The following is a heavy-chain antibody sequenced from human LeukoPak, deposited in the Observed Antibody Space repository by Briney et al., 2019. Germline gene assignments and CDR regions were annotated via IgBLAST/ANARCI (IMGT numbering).Heavy chain of an antibody. J-gene: IGHJ3*02. D-gene: IGHD3-3*01. CDR3: ARLVARTAFFGGISGGTIDI. V-gene: IGHV4-59*08. Sequence: SETLSLTCTVSGGSISSYYWNWIRQPPGKGLEWIGYSGSTKYNPSLQSRVTMSVDKSKNQFSLRLSSVTAADTAVYFCARLVARTAFFGGISGGTIDIWGQGIMVSVSS. CDR1: GGSISSYY. CDR2: SGST.